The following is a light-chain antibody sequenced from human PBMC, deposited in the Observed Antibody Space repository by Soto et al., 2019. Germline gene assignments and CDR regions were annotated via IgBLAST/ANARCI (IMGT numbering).Light chain of an antibody. V-gene: IGLV2-11*01. CDR2: DVN. J-gene: IGLJ1*01. CDR3: CSFTSSNTHV. CDR1: TSDVGGYNY. Sequence: QSALTQPRSVSGSPGQSVTISCTGTTSDVGGYNYVSWYQHHPGKAPKLMIYDVNKRPSGVPDRFSGSKSGNTASLTISGLQAEDEADYYCCSFTSSNTHVFGTGTKLTVL.